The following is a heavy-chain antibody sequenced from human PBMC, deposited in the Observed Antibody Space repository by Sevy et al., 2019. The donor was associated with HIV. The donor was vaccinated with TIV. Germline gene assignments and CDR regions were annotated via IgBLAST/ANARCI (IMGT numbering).Heavy chain of an antibody. J-gene: IGHJ4*02. CDR2: IYTSETI. V-gene: IGHV4-4*07. CDR1: GGSVSSEY. D-gene: IGHD3-22*01. CDR3: AREFLYDSTDYSWPAYYFDN. Sequence: SETLSLTCNVSGGSVSSEYWSWIRQPAGKGLEWIGRIYTSETINYNPALKSRVTMSIDRSKNQISLMLTSVTAADTAVYYCAREFLYDSTDYSWPAYYFDNWGQGTLVTVSS.